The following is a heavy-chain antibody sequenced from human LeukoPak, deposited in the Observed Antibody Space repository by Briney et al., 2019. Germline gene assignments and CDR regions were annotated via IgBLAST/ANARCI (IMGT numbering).Heavy chain of an antibody. CDR1: GGSINNYY. D-gene: IGHD6-19*01. V-gene: IGHV4-59*01. Sequence: SKTLSLTCTVSGGSINNYYWSWIQQPPGKGLEWIGYIYYSGNTNFNPSLKSRVTISVDTSKNQFSLRLTSVTAADTAVYYCAKLGPSAWYEAFDIWGQGTMVTVSS. CDR3: AKLGPSAWYEAFDI. J-gene: IGHJ3*02. CDR2: IYYSGNT.